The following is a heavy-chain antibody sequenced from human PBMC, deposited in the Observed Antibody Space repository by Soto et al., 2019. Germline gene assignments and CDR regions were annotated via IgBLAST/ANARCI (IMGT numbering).Heavy chain of an antibody. V-gene: IGHV3-23*01. CDR1: GFTFSSYA. Sequence: EVQLLESGGGLVQPGGSPRLSCAASGFTFSSYAMSWVRQAPGKGLEWVSAISGSGGSTYYADSVKGRFTISRDNSKNTLYLQMNSLRAEDTAVYYCAKDLGYSYGYGPVDYWGQGTLVTVSS. D-gene: IGHD5-18*01. CDR3: AKDLGYSYGYGPVDY. CDR2: ISGSGGST. J-gene: IGHJ4*02.